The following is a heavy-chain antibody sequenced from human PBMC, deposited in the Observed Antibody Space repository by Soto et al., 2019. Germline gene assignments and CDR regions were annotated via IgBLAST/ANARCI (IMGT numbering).Heavy chain of an antibody. CDR2: IDPSDSYT. J-gene: IGHJ4*02. CDR1: GYSSTIYW. Sequence: PGESLKISCKGSGYSSTIYWISWVRQMPGKGLEWMGRIDPSDSYTNYSPSFQGHVTISADKSVSTAYLQWSSLKASDTAMYYCARGTNAAPGLDYWGQGILVTVSS. V-gene: IGHV5-10-1*01. CDR3: ARGTNAAPGLDY. D-gene: IGHD1-1*01.